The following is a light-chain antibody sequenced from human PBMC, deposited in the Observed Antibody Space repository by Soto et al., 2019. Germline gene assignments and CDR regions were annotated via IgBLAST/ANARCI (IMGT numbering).Light chain of an antibody. J-gene: IGKJ2*01. CDR2: AAS. CDR3: QQGYSTPYT. V-gene: IGKV1-39*01. Sequence: DIQMTQSPSSLSASVGDRVTITCRASESISSFLNWHQQKPGKAPKLLIYAASSLQSGVPSRFSGSGSGTEFTLTISSLQPEDFATYYCQQGYSTPYTFGQGTKLEIK. CDR1: ESISSF.